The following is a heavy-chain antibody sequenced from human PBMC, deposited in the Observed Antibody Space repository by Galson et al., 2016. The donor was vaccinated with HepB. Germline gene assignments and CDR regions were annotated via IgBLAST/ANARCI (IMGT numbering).Heavy chain of an antibody. V-gene: IGHV3-30*03. J-gene: IGHJ4*02. Sequence: SLRLSCAASGFTFSNYGMHWVRQAPGKGLEWVAVISYDGRNKYYADSVKGRFTISRDNSKNTLYLQMNSLRAGDTAVYYCASDRRYSSWSFWGQGTLVTVSS. CDR2: ISYDGRNK. CDR1: GFTFSNYG. D-gene: IGHD6-13*01. CDR3: ASDRRYSSWSF.